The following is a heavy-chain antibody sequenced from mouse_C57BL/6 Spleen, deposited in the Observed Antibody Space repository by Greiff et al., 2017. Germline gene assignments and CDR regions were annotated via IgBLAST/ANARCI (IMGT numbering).Heavy chain of an antibody. Sequence: QVQLQQPGAELVMPGASVKLSCKASGYTFTSYWMHWVKQRPGQGLEWIGEIDPSDSYTNYNQKFKGKSTLTVDKSSSTAYMQLSSLTSEDSAVYYCAMVTTVVDNYVDYWGQGTPLTVSA. J-gene: IGHJ2*01. CDR3: AMVTTVVDNYVDY. D-gene: IGHD1-1*01. CDR2: IDPSDSYT. CDR1: GYTFTSYW. V-gene: IGHV1-69*01.